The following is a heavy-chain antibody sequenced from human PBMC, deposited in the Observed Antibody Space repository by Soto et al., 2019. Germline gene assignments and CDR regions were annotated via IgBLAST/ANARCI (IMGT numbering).Heavy chain of an antibody. CDR1: GYTLTELS. J-gene: IGHJ6*04. V-gene: IGHV1-24*01. D-gene: IGHD3-10*01. CDR2: FDPEDGEA. CDR3: ATEVWFGRTMDV. Sequence: ASVKVSCKVSGYTLTELSMHWVRQAPGKGLEWMGGFDPEDGEAIYAQKFQGRVTMTEDTSTDTAYMELSSLRSEDTAVYYCATEVWFGRTMDVWGKGTTVTVSS.